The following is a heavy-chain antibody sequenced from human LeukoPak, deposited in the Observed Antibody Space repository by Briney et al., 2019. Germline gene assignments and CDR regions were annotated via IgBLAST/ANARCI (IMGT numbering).Heavy chain of an antibody. CDR1: GFTITTNY. V-gene: IGHV3-53*01. CDR2: IYGDDET. CDR3: AREAVMPVAPVKIGTSDRPLYEYYGLDV. D-gene: IGHD1/OR15-1a*01. Sequence: GGSLRLSCAASGFTITTNYMNWVRQAPGKGLEWVSVIYGDDETNYADSMKGRFTISRDNSKNTLYLQMNSLRADDTAVYYCAREAVMPVAPVKIGTSDRPLYEYYGLDVWGQGTTVTVS. J-gene: IGHJ6*02.